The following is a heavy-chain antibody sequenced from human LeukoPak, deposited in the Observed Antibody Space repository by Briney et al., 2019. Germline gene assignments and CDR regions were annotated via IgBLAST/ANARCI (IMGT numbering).Heavy chain of an antibody. V-gene: IGHV4-34*01. Sequence: SETLSLTCAVYGGSFSGYYWSWIRQPPGKGLEWIGEINHSGGTNYNPSLKSRVTISVDTSKNQFSLKLSSVTAADTAVYYCARGRWLQFSSYFDYWGQGTLVTVSS. J-gene: IGHJ4*02. CDR1: GGSFSGYY. D-gene: IGHD5-24*01. CDR2: INHSGGT. CDR3: ARGRWLQFSSYFDY.